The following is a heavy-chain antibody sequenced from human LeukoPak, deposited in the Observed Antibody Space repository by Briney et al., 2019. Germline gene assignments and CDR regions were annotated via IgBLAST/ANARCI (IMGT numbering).Heavy chain of an antibody. CDR2: IRFDARNG. Sequence: RGSLRLSCVTSGFTFNSYGMYWVRQAPGKGLEWVAFIRFDARNGYYADSVKGRFTISRDNSKNTLYLQLNSLRVEDTAVYYCGRDLIGTAASWDSWGQGTLVTVSS. V-gene: IGHV3-30*02. CDR1: GFTFNSYG. D-gene: IGHD6-25*01. CDR3: GRDLIGTAASWDS. J-gene: IGHJ4*02.